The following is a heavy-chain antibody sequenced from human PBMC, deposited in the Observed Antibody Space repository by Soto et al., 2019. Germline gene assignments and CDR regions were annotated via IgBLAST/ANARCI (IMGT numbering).Heavy chain of an antibody. CDR3: ATVRFGAAAVKGVPKIAGAGNGRKKDFAY. J-gene: IGHJ4*02. CDR1: GFTFSSYA. CDR2: ISYDGSNK. V-gene: IGHV3-30-3*01. Sequence: QVQLVESGGGVVQPGRSLRLSCAASGFTFSSYAMHWVRQAPGKGLEWVAVISYDGSNKYYADSVKGRFTISRDNSKNTLYLQRTSLRAEDKAVYYCATVRFGAAAVKGVPKIAGAGNGRKKDFAYWGQGTLVTVSS. D-gene: IGHD6-19*01.